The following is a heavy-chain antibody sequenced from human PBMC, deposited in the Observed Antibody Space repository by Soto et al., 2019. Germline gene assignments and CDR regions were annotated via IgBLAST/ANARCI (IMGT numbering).Heavy chain of an antibody. D-gene: IGHD2-21*02. CDR3: ATQFHHCGGDCYLGPYFGMDV. J-gene: IGHJ6*02. V-gene: IGHV4-34*01. Sequence: SETLSLTCAVYGGSFIGYYRSWIRQPPGKGLEWIGEINHSGDTNYNPSLKSRVTISVDTSKNQFSLKLTSVTAADTALYYCATQFHHCGGDCYLGPYFGMDVWGQGTTVTVSS. CDR1: GGSFIGYY. CDR2: INHSGDT.